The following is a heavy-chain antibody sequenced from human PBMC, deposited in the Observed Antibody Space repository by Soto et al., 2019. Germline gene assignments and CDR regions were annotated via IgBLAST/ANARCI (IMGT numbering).Heavy chain of an antibody. Sequence: ASVKVSCKASGGTFSSYAISWVRQAPGQGLELMGGIIPIFGTANYAQKFQGRVTITADKSTSTAYMELSSLRSEDTAVYYCARSGYDYDYYYGMDVWGQGTTVTVYS. CDR1: GGTFSSYA. D-gene: IGHD5-12*01. V-gene: IGHV1-69*06. J-gene: IGHJ6*02. CDR3: ARSGYDYDYYYGMDV. CDR2: IIPIFGTA.